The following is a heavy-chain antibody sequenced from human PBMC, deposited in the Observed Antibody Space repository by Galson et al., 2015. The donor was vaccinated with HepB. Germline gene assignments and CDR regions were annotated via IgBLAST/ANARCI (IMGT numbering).Heavy chain of an antibody. CDR3: GSGEWELPYGLDV. V-gene: IGHV1-3*01. CDR1: GYTFTSYA. CDR2: INVGNGKT. D-gene: IGHD1-26*01. J-gene: IGHJ6*02. Sequence: SVKVSCKASGYTFTSYAMHWVRQAPGPRLERMGWINVGNGKTKYSQKFQGRVTITRDTSASTAYMELSSLRSEDTAVYYCGSGEWELPYGLDVWGQGTTVTVSS.